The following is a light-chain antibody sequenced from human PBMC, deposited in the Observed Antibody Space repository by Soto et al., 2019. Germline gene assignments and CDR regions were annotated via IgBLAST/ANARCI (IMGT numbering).Light chain of an antibody. J-gene: IGKJ1*01. CDR2: DVS. CDR1: QTVERW. CDR3: QQYKDYVWT. Sequence: IQMTQSPSTLPASVGDRVTISCRASQTVERWLAWYQQKPGKAPKLLISDVSSLERGVPSRFSGSGFATEFTLTISGLQSDDFATYYCQQYKDYVWTFGRGTKVDI. V-gene: IGKV1-5*01.